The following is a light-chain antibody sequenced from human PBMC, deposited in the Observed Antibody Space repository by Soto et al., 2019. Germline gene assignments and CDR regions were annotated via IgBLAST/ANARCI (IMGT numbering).Light chain of an antibody. J-gene: IGKJ1*01. CDR2: GAS. CDR3: QHYGDSSWT. CDR1: QSVSNN. Sequence: EILLTQSPATLSVSPGERATLSCRASQSVSNNLAWYQQKPGQAPRLLIQGASTRATGIPGRFTGSGSGTDFTLTISRLEPEDFALYYCQHYGDSSWTFGQGTKVDIK. V-gene: IGKV3-15*01.